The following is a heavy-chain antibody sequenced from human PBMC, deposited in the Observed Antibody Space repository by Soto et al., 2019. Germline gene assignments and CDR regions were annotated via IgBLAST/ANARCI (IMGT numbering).Heavy chain of an antibody. CDR2: INSAGSPI. V-gene: IGHV3-48*03. D-gene: IGHD1-20*01. J-gene: IGHJ4*02. CDR3: ARGASYNWVYERLLFDY. CDR1: GFTFSSYE. Sequence: GGSLRLASAASGFTFSSYEMNWVRPAPGKGLEWVSYINSAGSPIYYADSVKGRFTISRDNAKNSLYLQMNSLKAEDTAVYYCARGASYNWVYERLLFDYWGQGTLVTVSS.